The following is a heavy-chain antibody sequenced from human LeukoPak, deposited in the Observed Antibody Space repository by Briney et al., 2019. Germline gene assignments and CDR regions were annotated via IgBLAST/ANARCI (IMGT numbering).Heavy chain of an antibody. CDR1: GFTVSSNY. V-gene: IGHV3-66*01. CDR2: IYIGGST. CDR3: AREATYSLRDV. Sequence: GGSLRPSCAASGFTVSSNYMSWVRQAPVKGLEWVSVIYIGGSTYYADSVKGRFTISRDNSKNTLYLQMNSLRAEDTAVYYCAREATYSLRDVWGQGTTVTVSS. J-gene: IGHJ6*02. D-gene: IGHD2-21*01.